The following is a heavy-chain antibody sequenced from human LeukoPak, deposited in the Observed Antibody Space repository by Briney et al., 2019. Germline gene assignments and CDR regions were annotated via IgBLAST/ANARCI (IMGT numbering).Heavy chain of an antibody. CDR2: IDWDDDK. V-gene: IGHV2-70*11. J-gene: IGHJ4*02. Sequence: SGPALVKPTQTLTLTCTFSGFSLSTSGMCVTWIRQPPGKALEWPARIDWDDDKYYNTSLKPRLTISKDTSINQVVLTMANVDPVDTATYFCARTTRGYNYAHDYWGQGTLVTVSS. CDR3: ARTTRGYNYAHDY. D-gene: IGHD5-24*01. CDR1: GFSLSTSGMC.